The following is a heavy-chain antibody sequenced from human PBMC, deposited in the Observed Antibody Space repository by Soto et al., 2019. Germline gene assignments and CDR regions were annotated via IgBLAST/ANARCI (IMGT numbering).Heavy chain of an antibody. CDR3: AKNQERELPRVIDF. V-gene: IGHV3-23*01. D-gene: IGHD1-7*01. Sequence: GGSLRLSCATSGLTFSNYAMSWVRQAPGGGLEWVSSMSGSSSTTYYADSVRGRFTISRDRSKNTLYLQMSSLGAEDTALYYCAKNQERELPRVIDFWGQGTLVTVSS. CDR1: GLTFSNYA. J-gene: IGHJ4*02. CDR2: MSGSSSTT.